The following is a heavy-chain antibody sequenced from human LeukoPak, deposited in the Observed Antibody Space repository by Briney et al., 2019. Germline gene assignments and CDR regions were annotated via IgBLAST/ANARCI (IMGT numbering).Heavy chain of an antibody. D-gene: IGHD1-26*01. J-gene: IGHJ6*02. CDR2: FDPEDGET. CDR1: GYTLTELS. CDR3: ATDRLGGSYYYYYGMDV. V-gene: IGHV1-24*01. Sequence: AASVKVSCKVSGYTLTELSMHWVRQAPGKGLEWMGGFDPEDGETIYAQKFQCRVTMTEDTSTDTAYMELSSLRSEDTAVYYCATDRLGGSYYYYYGMDVWGQGTTVTVSS.